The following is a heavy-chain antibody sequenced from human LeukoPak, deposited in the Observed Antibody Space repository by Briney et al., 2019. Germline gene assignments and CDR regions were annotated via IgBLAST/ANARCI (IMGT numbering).Heavy chain of an antibody. CDR2: ISGSGGST. Sequence: GRSLRLSCAASGFTFSSYAMSWVRQAPGKGLEWVSAISGSGGSTYYADSVKGRFTISRDNSKNTLYLQMNSLRAEDTAVYYCAKGSYYDSSGYRVLDYWGQGTLVTVSS. CDR1: GFTFSSYA. D-gene: IGHD3-22*01. V-gene: IGHV3-23*01. J-gene: IGHJ4*02. CDR3: AKGSYYDSSGYRVLDY.